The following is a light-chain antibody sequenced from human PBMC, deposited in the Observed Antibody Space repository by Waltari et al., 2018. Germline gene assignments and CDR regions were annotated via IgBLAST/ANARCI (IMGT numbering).Light chain of an antibody. CDR1: TSNIGNNY. Sequence: QSVLTQPPSASGTPGQRVTISCSGGTSNIGNNYVYWYQQLPGTAPKLPIDRHTQRPSGGPDRFSGSQSGTSASLAISGLRSEDEAAYFCAEWDDSRSGPGWVFGGGTEMTVL. CDR3: AEWDDSRSGPGWV. V-gene: IGLV1-47*01. J-gene: IGLJ3*02. CDR2: RHT.